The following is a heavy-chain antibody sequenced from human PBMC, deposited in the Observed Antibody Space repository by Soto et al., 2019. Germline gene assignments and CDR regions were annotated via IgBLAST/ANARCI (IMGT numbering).Heavy chain of an antibody. CDR1: GCPINSGGYY. CDR2: ISYSGTT. Sequence: QVQLQESGPGLVKPSETLSLTCTVSGCPINSGGYYWSWVRQYPGKGLEWIGYISYSGTTFYNPSIKIRVTMSVDTSKNQFSLKLSSVTAADTSVYYCASRVRSGDYFAVFDYWGQGILVTVSS. CDR3: ASRVRSGDYFAVFDY. J-gene: IGHJ4*02. V-gene: IGHV4-31*03. D-gene: IGHD3-3*01.